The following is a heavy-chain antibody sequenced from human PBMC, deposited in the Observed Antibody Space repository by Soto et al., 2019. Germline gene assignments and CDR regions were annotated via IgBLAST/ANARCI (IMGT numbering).Heavy chain of an antibody. CDR2: IYYSGST. V-gene: IGHV4-39*01. CDR1: GGSISSSGYY. Sequence: PSETMSLTCTVAGGSISSSGYYWGWINKPPGKGLEWIGSIYYSGSTYYNPSLKSRVTISVDTSKNQFSLKLSSVTAADTAVYYCARPIEASGQQLEYYFDYWGQGTLVTVSS. D-gene: IGHD6-13*01. J-gene: IGHJ4*02. CDR3: ARPIEASGQQLEYYFDY.